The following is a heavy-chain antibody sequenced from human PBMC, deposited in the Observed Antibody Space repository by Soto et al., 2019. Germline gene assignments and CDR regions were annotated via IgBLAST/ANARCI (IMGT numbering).Heavy chain of an antibody. J-gene: IGHJ6*02. Sequence: LRLSCAASGFTFSSYWMSWVRQAPGKGLEWVANIKQDGSEKYYVDSVKGRFTISRDNAKNSLYLQMNSLRAEDTAVYYCARDPTSRYCSGGSCYPGYYYGMDVWGQGTTVTVSS. CDR2: IKQDGSEK. D-gene: IGHD2-15*01. CDR3: ARDPTSRYCSGGSCYPGYYYGMDV. CDR1: GFTFSSYW. V-gene: IGHV3-7*03.